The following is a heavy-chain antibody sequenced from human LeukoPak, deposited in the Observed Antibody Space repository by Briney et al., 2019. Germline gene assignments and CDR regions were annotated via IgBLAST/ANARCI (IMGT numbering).Heavy chain of an antibody. CDR2: ISGSGGST. CDR1: GFTFSSYA. CDR3: AKDQSGGRWLHDAFDI. Sequence: PGGSLRLSCAASGFTFSSYAMSWVRQAPGKGLEWVSAISGSGGSTYYADSVKGRFTISRDNSKNTLYLQMNSLRAEDTAVYYCAKDQSGGRWLHDAFDIWGQGTMVTVSS. V-gene: IGHV3-23*01. D-gene: IGHD5-24*01. J-gene: IGHJ3*02.